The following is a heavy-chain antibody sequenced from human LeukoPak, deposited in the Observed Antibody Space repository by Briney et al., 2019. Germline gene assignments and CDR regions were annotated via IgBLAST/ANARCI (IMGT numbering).Heavy chain of an antibody. V-gene: IGHV3-23*01. CDR3: ARAPGGWYGMDV. CDR1: GLTFRNYA. Sequence: PGGSLRLSCAASGLTFRNYAMSWVRQAPGKGLEWVSVICANDGNTYYADAVKGRFTISRDNSKDTLYLQMDSLRAEDTAVYYCARAPGGWYGMDVWGQGTTVTV. J-gene: IGHJ6*02. CDR2: ICANDGNT. D-gene: IGHD6-19*01.